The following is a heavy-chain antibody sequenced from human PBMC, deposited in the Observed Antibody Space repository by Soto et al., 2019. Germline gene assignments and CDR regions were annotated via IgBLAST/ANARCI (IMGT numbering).Heavy chain of an antibody. V-gene: IGHV3-74*01. D-gene: IGHD2-8*02. Sequence: EVRLVDSGGGLVKPGGSLRLTCTASGFIFSDYWIHWVRQAPGKGLVWVARVHRYGGSSRYAASVKGRFTIPRDTSNNKFFLQNNDLTSEDTAVYFCVRAVGGVSHLGNWGLGTLVSVSS. CDR3: VRAVGGVSHLGN. J-gene: IGHJ4*02. CDR2: VHRYGGSS. CDR1: GFIFSDYW.